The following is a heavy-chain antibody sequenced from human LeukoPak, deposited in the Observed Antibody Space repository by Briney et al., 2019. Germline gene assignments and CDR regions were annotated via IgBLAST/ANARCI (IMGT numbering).Heavy chain of an antibody. CDR3: ARRAPFWSRYQFFDC. Sequence: GGSLRLSCAASGFTFSSYGMSWVRQAPGKGLEWVSHISGNGGGTCYADSVQSRLSISRDNSNSTLYLQMNSLRSKNTAVYYCARRAPFWSRYQFFDCLRQGTLVTVCS. J-gene: IGHJ4*02. CDR2: ISGNGGGT. D-gene: IGHD3-3*01. V-gene: IGHV3-23*01. CDR1: GFTFSSYG.